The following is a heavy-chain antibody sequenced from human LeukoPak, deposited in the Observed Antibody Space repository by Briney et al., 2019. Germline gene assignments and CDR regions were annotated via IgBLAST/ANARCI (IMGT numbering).Heavy chain of an antibody. D-gene: IGHD2-2*01. CDR1: GGSISSGDYH. V-gene: IGHV4-30-4*08. CDR3: ARADAYCSSTSCYFRFDP. CDR2: IYCSGST. Sequence: SETLSLTCTVSGGSISSGDYHWSWIRQPPGKGLEWIGYIYCSGSTYYNPSLKSRVTISVDTSKNQFSLKLSSVTAADTAVYYCARADAYCSSTSCYFRFDPWGQGTLVTVSS. J-gene: IGHJ5*02.